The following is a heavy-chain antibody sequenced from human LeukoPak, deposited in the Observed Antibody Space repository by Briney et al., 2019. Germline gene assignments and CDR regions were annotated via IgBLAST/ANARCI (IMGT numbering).Heavy chain of an antibody. Sequence: GGSLRLSCAASGFTFSSYSMNWVRQAPGKGLEWVSSISSSSNYIYYADSVKGRFTISRDNAKNSLYLQMNSLRAEDTAVYYCARPHDYSNSPGYYWGQGTLVTVSS. CDR2: ISSSSNYI. V-gene: IGHV3-21*01. J-gene: IGHJ4*02. CDR1: GFTFSSYS. D-gene: IGHD4-11*01. CDR3: ARPHDYSNSPGYY.